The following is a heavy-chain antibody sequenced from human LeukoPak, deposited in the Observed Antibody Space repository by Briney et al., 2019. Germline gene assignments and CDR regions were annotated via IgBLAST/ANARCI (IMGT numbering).Heavy chain of an antibody. Sequence: GESLKISCKGSGYSFTSYWIGWVRQMPGKGLEWMGIIYPGDSDTRYSPSFQGQVTISADKSISTAHLQWSSLKASDTAMYYCARSAGWNYEVNWFDPWGQGTLVTVSS. CDR3: ARSAGWNYEVNWFDP. D-gene: IGHD1-7*01. V-gene: IGHV5-51*01. CDR2: IYPGDSDT. J-gene: IGHJ5*02. CDR1: GYSFTSYW.